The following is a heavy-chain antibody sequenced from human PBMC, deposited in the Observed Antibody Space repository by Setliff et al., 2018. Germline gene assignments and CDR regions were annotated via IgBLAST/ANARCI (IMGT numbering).Heavy chain of an antibody. Sequence: AGGSLRLSCAASGFTFSSYGMHWVRQAPGKGLEWVAFIRYDGSNKYYADSVKGRFTISRDNSKNTLYLQMNSLRAEDTAVYYCAKDPHPAYCGGDCSFTWGQGTLVTVSS. CDR1: GFTFSSYG. J-gene: IGHJ5*02. CDR2: IRYDGSNK. CDR3: AKDPHPAYCGGDCSFT. V-gene: IGHV3-30*02. D-gene: IGHD2-21*02.